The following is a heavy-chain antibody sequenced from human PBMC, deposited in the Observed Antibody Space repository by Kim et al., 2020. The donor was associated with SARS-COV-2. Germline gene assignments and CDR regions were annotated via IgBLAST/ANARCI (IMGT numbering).Heavy chain of an antibody. Sequence: GGSLRLSCAASGFTFSSYAMHWVRQAPGKGLEWVAVISYDGSNKYYADSVKGRFTISRDNSKNTLYLQMNSLRAEDTAVYYCARERGYSGYDSNWFDPWGQGTLVTVSS. CDR2: ISYDGSNK. V-gene: IGHV3-30*04. D-gene: IGHD5-12*01. CDR1: GFTFSSYA. J-gene: IGHJ5*02. CDR3: ARERGYSGYDSNWFDP.